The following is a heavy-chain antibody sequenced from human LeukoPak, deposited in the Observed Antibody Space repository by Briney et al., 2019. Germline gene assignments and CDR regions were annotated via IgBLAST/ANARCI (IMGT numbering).Heavy chain of an antibody. Sequence: VESLRLSCAASGFTSCSFSTRRVREGPGKGVGRVAAISSDGRKRFYADSVKGRFSISRENPKNTLYVQMNSLTAEDTAVYYCVRDLGGPSLDVFDYWDQGTLVTVSP. CDR1: GFTSCSFS. J-gene: IGHJ4*02. V-gene: IGHV3-30-3*02. CDR2: ISSDGRKR. CDR3: VRDLGGPSLDVFDY.